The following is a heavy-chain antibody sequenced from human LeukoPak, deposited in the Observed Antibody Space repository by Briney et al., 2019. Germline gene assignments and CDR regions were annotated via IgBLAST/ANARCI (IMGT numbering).Heavy chain of an antibody. CDR1: GGSFSGYY. CDR3: ARRQRITMIVVVKAFDY. V-gene: IGHV4-34*01. Sequence: PSETLSLTCAVSGGSFSGYYWSWIRQPPGKGLEWIGEINHSGSTNYNPSLKSRVTISVDTSKNQFSLKLSSVTAADTAVYYCARRQRITMIVVVKAFDYWGQGTLVTVSS. CDR2: INHSGST. D-gene: IGHD3-22*01. J-gene: IGHJ4*02.